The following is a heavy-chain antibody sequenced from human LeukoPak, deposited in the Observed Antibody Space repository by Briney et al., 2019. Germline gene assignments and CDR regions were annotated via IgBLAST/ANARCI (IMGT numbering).Heavy chain of an antibody. V-gene: IGHV1-2*02. D-gene: IGHD3-16*02. J-gene: IGHJ4*02. CDR1: GYTFTGYY. Sequence: ASVKVSCKASGYTFTGYYMHWVRQAPGHGLEWMGWINPNSGGTNYAQKFQGRVTMTRDTSISTAYMELSRLRSDDTAVYYCARVQYDYVWGSYRYNYFDYWGQGTLVTVSS. CDR2: INPNSGGT. CDR3: ARVQYDYVWGSYRYNYFDY.